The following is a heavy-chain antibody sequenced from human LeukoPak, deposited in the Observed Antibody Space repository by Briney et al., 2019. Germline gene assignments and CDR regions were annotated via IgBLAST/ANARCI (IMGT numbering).Heavy chain of an antibody. CDR3: ARASDYYDSSGYYSRLYFDY. CDR2: IYTSGST. Sequence: SQTLSLTCTVSGGSISSGSYYWSWIRQPAGKGLEWIGRIYTSGSTNYNPSLKSRVTMSVDTSKNQFSLKLSSVTAADTAVYYCARASDYYDSSGYYSRLYFDYWGQGTLVTVSS. V-gene: IGHV4-61*02. D-gene: IGHD3-22*01. CDR1: GGSISSGSYY. J-gene: IGHJ4*02.